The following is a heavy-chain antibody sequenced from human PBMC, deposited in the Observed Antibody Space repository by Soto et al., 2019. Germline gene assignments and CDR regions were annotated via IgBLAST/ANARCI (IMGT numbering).Heavy chain of an antibody. CDR2: INHSGST. CDR1: GGSFSGYY. D-gene: IGHD2-2*01. V-gene: IGHV4-34*01. J-gene: IGHJ6*03. Sequence: SETLSLTCAVYGGSFSGYYWSWIRQPPGKGLEWIGEINHSGSTNYNPSLKSRVTISVDTSKNQFSLKLSSVTAADTAVYYCARSTRKLYCSSTSCSAEVRYYYYYMDVWGKGTTVTVSS. CDR3: ARSTRKLYCSSTSCSAEVRYYYYYMDV.